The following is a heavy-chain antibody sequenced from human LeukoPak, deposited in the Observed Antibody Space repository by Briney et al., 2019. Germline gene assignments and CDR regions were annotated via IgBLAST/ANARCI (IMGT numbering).Heavy chain of an antibody. D-gene: IGHD6-13*01. J-gene: IGHJ3*02. Sequence: GGSLRLSCAASGFTVSSNYMSWVRQAPGKGLEWVSLIYSGGSTYYADSVRGRFTISRDNSKNTLYLQMNSLRAEDTAVYYCARERREIIAAGIPRTDAFDIWGQGTMVTVSS. V-gene: IGHV3-66*01. CDR1: GFTVSSNY. CDR2: IYSGGST. CDR3: ARERREIIAAGIPRTDAFDI.